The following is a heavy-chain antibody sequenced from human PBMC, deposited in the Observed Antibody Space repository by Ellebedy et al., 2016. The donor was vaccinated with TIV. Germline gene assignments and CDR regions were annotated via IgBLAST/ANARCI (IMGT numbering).Heavy chain of an antibody. CDR1: GYTFTGYY. Sequence: AASVKVSCKASGYTFTGYYMHWVRQAPGQGLEWMGRITPVLDAVYSAQTFQGRVTFTADKSTNTVYIELGSLGSEDTALYFCARLAPVSSQHYYYIYGLDVWGQGTTVTVSS. J-gene: IGHJ6*01. CDR2: ITPVLDAV. D-gene: IGHD2-2*01. CDR3: ARLAPVSSQHYYYIYGLDV. V-gene: IGHV1-69*08.